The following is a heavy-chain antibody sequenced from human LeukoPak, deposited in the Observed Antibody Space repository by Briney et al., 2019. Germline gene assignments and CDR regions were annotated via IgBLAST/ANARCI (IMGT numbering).Heavy chain of an antibody. CDR3: ARDPGSGWGFGY. J-gene: IGHJ4*02. V-gene: IGHV1-46*01. Sequence: GASGKVSCKTSGYTFTSYYMHWVRQAPGQGLEWMGIINPSGGSTNYAQKFQGRVTMTRDTSTSTVYMELSSLRSEDTAVYYCARDPGSGWGFGYWGQGTLVTVSS. D-gene: IGHD6-19*01. CDR2: INPSGGST. CDR1: GYTFTSYY.